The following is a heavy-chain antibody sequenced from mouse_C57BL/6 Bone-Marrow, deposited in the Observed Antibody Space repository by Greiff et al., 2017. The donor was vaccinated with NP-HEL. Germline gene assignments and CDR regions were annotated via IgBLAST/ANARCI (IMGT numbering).Heavy chain of an antibody. V-gene: IGHV1-64*01. CDR2: IHPTSGST. D-gene: IGHD1-1*01. J-gene: IGHJ1*03. Sequence: VQLQQSGAELVKPGASVKLSCKASGYTFTSYWMHWVKQRPGQGLEWIGMIHPTSGSTNYNEKVKSQATLTVDKSSSTAYLQLSSLTSEDSAVYYCARSFITTVVLHWYFEVWGTGTTVTVSS. CDR1: GYTFTSYW. CDR3: ARSFITTVVLHWYFEV.